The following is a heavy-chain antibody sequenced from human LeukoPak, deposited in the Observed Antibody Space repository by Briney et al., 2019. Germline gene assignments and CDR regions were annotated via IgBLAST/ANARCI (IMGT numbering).Heavy chain of an antibody. CDR1: GDSVSRSDSY. Sequence: SETLSLTCSVSGDSVSRSDSYWDWIRQSPGKGLEWIGTIYYSGRTYYSPSLKSRVTMSVDPSNNQFSLTLRPVTAADTAVYYCARRRYYDGSGYLEWGQGTLLSVSS. CDR3: ARRRYYDGSGYLE. CDR2: IYYSGRT. D-gene: IGHD3-22*01. V-gene: IGHV4-39*01. J-gene: IGHJ1*01.